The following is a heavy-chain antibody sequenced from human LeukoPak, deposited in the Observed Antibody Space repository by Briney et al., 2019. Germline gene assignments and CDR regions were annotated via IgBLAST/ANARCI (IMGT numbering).Heavy chain of an antibody. V-gene: IGHV3-23*01. Sequence: GGSLRLSCSASGFTFNNYAMLWVRQAPGKGLEWVSGLSGSGGITNYANSVKGRFSISRDNSKNTLYLQMNSLRAEDTAVYYCARDAYDILTGYSRLGYWGQGTLVTVSS. CDR2: LSGSGGIT. CDR1: GFTFNNYA. J-gene: IGHJ4*02. D-gene: IGHD3-9*01. CDR3: ARDAYDILTGYSRLGY.